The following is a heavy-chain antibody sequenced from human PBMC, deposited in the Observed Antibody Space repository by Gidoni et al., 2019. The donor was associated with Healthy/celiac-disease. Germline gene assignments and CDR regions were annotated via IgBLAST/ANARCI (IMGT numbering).Heavy chain of an antibody. CDR2: ISSSSSTI. Sequence: EVQLVESGGGLVQPGGSLRLPCAASGFTFRSSSMNWVRQAPGKGLEWVSYISSSSSTIYYADSVKGRFTISRDNAKNSLYLQMNSLRDEDTAVYYCARELFYDSSGYYPTIYYYYGMDVWGQGTTVTVSS. V-gene: IGHV3-48*02. J-gene: IGHJ6*02. CDR1: GFTFRSSS. CDR3: ARELFYDSSGYYPTIYYYYGMDV. D-gene: IGHD3-22*01.